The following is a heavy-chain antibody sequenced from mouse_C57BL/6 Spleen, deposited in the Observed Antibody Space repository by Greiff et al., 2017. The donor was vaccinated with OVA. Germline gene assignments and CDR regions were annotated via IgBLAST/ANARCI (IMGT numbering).Heavy chain of an antibody. CDR3: ARSDYYGSSYAWFAY. CDR2: INPGSGGT. D-gene: IGHD1-1*01. Sequence: QVHVKQSGAELVRPGTSVKVSCKASGYAFTNYLIEWVKQRPGQGLEWIGVINPGSGGTNYNEKFKGKATLTADKSSSTAYMQLSSLTSEDSAVYFCARSDYYGSSYAWFAYWGQGTLVTVSA. V-gene: IGHV1-54*01. CDR1: GYAFTNYL. J-gene: IGHJ3*01.